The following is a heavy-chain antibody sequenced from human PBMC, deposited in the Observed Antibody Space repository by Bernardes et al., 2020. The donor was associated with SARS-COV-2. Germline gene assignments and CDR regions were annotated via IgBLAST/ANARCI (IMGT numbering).Heavy chain of an antibody. CDR2: IYYSGNS. V-gene: IGHV4-31*03. D-gene: IGHD5-18*01. CDR1: GASIRSGGDY. J-gene: IGHJ5*02. Sequence: LALTCTVSGASIRSGGDYWSWIRQHPGKGLEWIGYIYYSGNSHYNPSLKSRATISVDTSKNQFSLKLSSVTAADTAVYYCARGTWIELWLGGNWFDPWGQGSLVTVSS. CDR3: ARGTWIELWLGGNWFDP.